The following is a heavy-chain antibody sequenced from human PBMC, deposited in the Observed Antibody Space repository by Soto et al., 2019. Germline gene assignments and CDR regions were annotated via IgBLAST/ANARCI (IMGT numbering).Heavy chain of an antibody. V-gene: IGHV4-30-4*01. J-gene: IGHJ5*02. D-gene: IGHD3-3*01. CDR1: GGSISSGDYY. Sequence: QVQLQESGPGLVKPSQTLSLTCTVSGGSISSGDYYWSWIRQPPGKGLEWIGYIYYSGSTYYNPSLKSRVTISVDTSKNQFSLKLSSVTAADTAVYYCVRRFLEWLPNNWFDPWGQGTLVTVSS. CDR3: VRRFLEWLPNNWFDP. CDR2: IYYSGST.